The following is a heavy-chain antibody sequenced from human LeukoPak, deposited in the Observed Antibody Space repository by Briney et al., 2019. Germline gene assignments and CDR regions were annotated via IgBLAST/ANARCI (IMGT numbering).Heavy chain of an antibody. CDR1: GDSISSGNYY. D-gene: IGHD2-2*01. Sequence: PSQTLSLTCTVSGDSISSGNYYWTWIRQPAGKGLEWIGHIYTSESTNYNPSLKSRVTISVDTTKNQFSLKLSSVTAADTAVYYCARDRGGYCSSTSCYAGYWFDPWGQGTLVTVSS. J-gene: IGHJ5*02. CDR3: ARDRGGYCSSTSCYAGYWFDP. CDR2: IYTSEST. V-gene: IGHV4-61*09.